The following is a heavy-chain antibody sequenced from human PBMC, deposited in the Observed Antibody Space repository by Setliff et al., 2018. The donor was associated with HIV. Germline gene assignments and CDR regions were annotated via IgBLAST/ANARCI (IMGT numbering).Heavy chain of an antibody. Sequence: ASVKVSCKASGHTFTNVDIHWLRRATGQGLEWMGWMNPNTGVSGYALKFQARVTMTRDTSISTAYMELSSLTSEDTAVYYCARAGRSGSYNHYYYYYMDVWGKGTTGTSP. J-gene: IGHJ6*03. D-gene: IGHD1-26*01. CDR1: GHTFTNVD. CDR3: ARAGRSGSYNHYYYYYMDV. V-gene: IGHV1-8*01. CDR2: MNPNTGVS.